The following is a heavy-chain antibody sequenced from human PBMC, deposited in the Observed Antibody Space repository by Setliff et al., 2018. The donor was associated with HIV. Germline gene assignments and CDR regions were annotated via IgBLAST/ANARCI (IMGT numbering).Heavy chain of an antibody. D-gene: IGHD3-22*01. CDR1: GFTFSNYE. J-gene: IGHJ4*02. V-gene: IGHV3-48*03. CDR3: ARPNYYDSRGYFDY. Sequence: GGSLRLSCAASGFTFSNYEMNWVRQAPGKGLEWVSYISSSGTTIYYADSVKGRFTISRDNAKNSLYLQMNSLRAEDTAVYYCARPNYYDSRGYFDYWGQGTLVTVSS. CDR2: ISSSGTTI.